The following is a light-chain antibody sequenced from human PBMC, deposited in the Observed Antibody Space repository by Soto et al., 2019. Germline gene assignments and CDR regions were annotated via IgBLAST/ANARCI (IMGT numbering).Light chain of an antibody. J-gene: IGKJ1*01. CDR2: AAS. Sequence: DIQMTQSPSSLSASVGDRVTITCRASQSVSTYLNWYQQKPGKAPKLLIYAASSLQTGVPSRFSGSGSGTDFTLTISSLQPEDYATYYCQQSYSTRPWTFGQGTKVEI. V-gene: IGKV1-39*01. CDR1: QSVSTY. CDR3: QQSYSTRPWT.